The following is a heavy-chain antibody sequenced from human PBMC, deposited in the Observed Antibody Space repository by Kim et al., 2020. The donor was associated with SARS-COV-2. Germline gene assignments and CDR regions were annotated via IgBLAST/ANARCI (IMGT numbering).Heavy chain of an antibody. D-gene: IGHD1-26*01. J-gene: IGHJ3*02. CDR3: TRVTPSGSHCWDALDI. Sequence: SVKGRFTISRDDSKNTAYLQMNSLKTEDTAVYYCTRVTPSGSHCWDALDIWGQGTMVTVSS. V-gene: IGHV3-73*01.